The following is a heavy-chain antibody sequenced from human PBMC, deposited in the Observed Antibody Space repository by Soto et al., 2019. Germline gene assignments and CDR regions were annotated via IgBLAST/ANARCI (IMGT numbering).Heavy chain of an antibody. V-gene: IGHV5-51*01. J-gene: IGHJ6*02. Sequence: PGESLKISCKGSGYRFTSYWIGWVRQMPGKGLEWMGIIYPGDSDTRYSPSFQGQVTISADKSISTAYLQWSSLKASDTAMYYCARRGRLEAAADPYYYYGMDVWCQGTTVTVSS. CDR3: ARRGRLEAAADPYYYYGMDV. D-gene: IGHD6-13*01. CDR1: GYRFTSYW. CDR2: IYPGDSDT.